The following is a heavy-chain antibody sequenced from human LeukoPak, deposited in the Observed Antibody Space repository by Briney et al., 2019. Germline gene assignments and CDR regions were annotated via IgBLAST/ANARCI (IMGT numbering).Heavy chain of an antibody. CDR3: ARGRDITIFGVVISPGDY. Sequence: ASVKVSCKASGYTFTSYDINWVRQATGQGLEWMGWMNPNSGNTGYAQKFQGRVTMTRNTSISTAYMELSSLRSEDTAVYYCARGRDITIFGVVISPGDYWGQGTLDTASS. CDR1: GYTFTSYD. V-gene: IGHV1-8*01. D-gene: IGHD3-3*01. J-gene: IGHJ4*02. CDR2: MNPNSGNT.